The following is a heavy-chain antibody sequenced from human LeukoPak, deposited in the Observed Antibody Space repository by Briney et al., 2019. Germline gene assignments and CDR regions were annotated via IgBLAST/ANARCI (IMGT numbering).Heavy chain of an antibody. J-gene: IGHJ4*02. Sequence: PGGSLRLSCAASGFTFYDYAMHWVRQAPGKGLEWVSGISWNSGSIGYADSVKGRFTISRDNAKNSLYLQMNSLRAEDTALYYCAKDIGYSSSWYYFDYWGQGTLVTVSS. CDR1: GFTFYDYA. CDR3: AKDIGYSSSWYYFDY. D-gene: IGHD6-13*01. V-gene: IGHV3-9*01. CDR2: ISWNSGSI.